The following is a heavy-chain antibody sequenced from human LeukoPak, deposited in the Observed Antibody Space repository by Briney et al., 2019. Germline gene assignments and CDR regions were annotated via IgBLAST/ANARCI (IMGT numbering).Heavy chain of an antibody. CDR2: ISSSSSYI. CDR3: ARDEAVGASDY. D-gene: IGHD1-26*01. J-gene: IGHJ4*02. V-gene: IGHV3-21*01. CDR1: GFTFSSYS. Sequence: GGSLRLSCAASGFTFSSYSMNWVRQAPGKGLEWVSSISSSSSYIYYADSVKGRFTISRDNAKNSLYLQMSSLRAEDTAVYYCARDEAVGASDYWGQGTLVTVSS.